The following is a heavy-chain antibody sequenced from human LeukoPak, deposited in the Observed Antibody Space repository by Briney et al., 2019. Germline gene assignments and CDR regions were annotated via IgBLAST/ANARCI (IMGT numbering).Heavy chain of an antibody. V-gene: IGHV3-11*04. CDR3: AREDYYYASGF. CDR2: ISGSGSTI. Sequence: PGGSLRLSCAASGFTFSDYYMSWVRQAPGKGLEWVSYISGSGSTIYYSDSVKGRFTFSRDNAKNSLYLQMNSLRAGDTAIYFCAREDYYYASGFWGQGTLVTVSS. CDR1: GFTFSDYY. J-gene: IGHJ4*02. D-gene: IGHD3-10*01.